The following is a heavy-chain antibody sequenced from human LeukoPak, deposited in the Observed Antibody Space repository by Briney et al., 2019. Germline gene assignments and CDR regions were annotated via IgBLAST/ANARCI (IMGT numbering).Heavy chain of an antibody. V-gene: IGHV3-74*01. J-gene: IGHJ3*02. CDR3: AKEYGGNRRAFDI. D-gene: IGHD4-23*01. CDR1: GCGLTFSSYW. CDR2: INSDGTST. Sequence: PGGPLRLSCAASGCGLTFSSYWMHWARQGPGEGLVWFSRINSDGTSTIYADSVKRRLTIYRDNAKNTVYLQMNSLRAEDTAVYYCAKEYGGNRRAFDIWGQGTMVTVSS.